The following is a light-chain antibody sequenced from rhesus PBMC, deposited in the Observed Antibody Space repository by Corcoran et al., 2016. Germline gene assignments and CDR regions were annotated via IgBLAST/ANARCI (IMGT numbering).Light chain of an antibody. V-gene: IGKV1-21*01. CDR2: KPS. J-gene: IGKJ3*01. Sequence: DIQMTQSPSYLSASVGDRVTITCRASQGISTWLAWYQQKPGKAPKLLIYKPSSLQSGVPSRFSGSGSGTDFTLTSSSLQPEDFATYYCQQYNSAPFTFGPGTKLDIK. CDR3: QQYNSAPFT. CDR1: QGISTW.